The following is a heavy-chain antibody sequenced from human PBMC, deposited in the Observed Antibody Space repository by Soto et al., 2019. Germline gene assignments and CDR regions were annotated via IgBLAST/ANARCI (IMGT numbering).Heavy chain of an antibody. D-gene: IGHD4-17*01. V-gene: IGHV4-34*02. CDR3: ARTDLLTTNWFDP. CDR2: INHRGST. J-gene: IGHJ5*02. Sequence: QVHLQQWGAGLLKPSETLSLTCAVYGESFIGYYWTWIRQPAGKGLEWIGEINHRGSTNYNPSLKSRVTISIDTSKNQFSLKLSSVTAAETSVYHCARTDLLTTNWFDPWGQVTLVTVSS. CDR1: GESFIGYY.